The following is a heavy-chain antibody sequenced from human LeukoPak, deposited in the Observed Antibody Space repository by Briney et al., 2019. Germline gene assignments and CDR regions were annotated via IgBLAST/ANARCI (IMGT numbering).Heavy chain of an antibody. CDR1: GGSISSYY. D-gene: IGHD2-15*01. J-gene: IGHJ2*01. Sequence: KASETLSPTCTVSGGSISSYYWSWIRQPAGKGLEWIGRIYTSGSTNYNPSLKSRVTMSVDTSKNQFSLKLSSVTAADTAVYYCARGYCSGGSCYQKPYWYFDLWGRGTLVTVSS. V-gene: IGHV4-4*07. CDR3: ARGYCSGGSCYQKPYWYFDL. CDR2: IYTSGST.